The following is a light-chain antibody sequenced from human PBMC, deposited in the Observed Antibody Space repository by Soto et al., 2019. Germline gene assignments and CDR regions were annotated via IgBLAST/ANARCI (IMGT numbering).Light chain of an antibody. CDR2: EVN. V-gene: IGLV2-14*01. CDR3: NSYTSSSALV. CDR1: SSDVGGYNY. J-gene: IGLJ3*02. Sequence: QPVLTQPASLSGSPGQSITISCTGTSSDVGGYNYVSWYQQHPGKAPRLIIYEVNNRPSGISNRFSGSKSGNTASLTISGLQTEDEADYYCNSYTSSSALVFGGGTKLTVL.